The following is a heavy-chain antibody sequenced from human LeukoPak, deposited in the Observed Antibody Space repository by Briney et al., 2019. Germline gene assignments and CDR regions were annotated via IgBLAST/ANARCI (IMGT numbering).Heavy chain of an antibody. Sequence: GASVKVSCKASGYTFTSYYMHWVRQAPGQGLEWMGIINPSGGSTSYAQKFQGRVTMTRDMSTSTAYMELSRLRSDDTAVYYCARLITPRGYSGYDFEGRDIWGQGTMVTVSS. D-gene: IGHD5-12*01. CDR1: GYTFTSYY. CDR3: ARLITPRGYSGYDFEGRDI. CDR2: INPSGGST. J-gene: IGHJ3*02. V-gene: IGHV1-46*01.